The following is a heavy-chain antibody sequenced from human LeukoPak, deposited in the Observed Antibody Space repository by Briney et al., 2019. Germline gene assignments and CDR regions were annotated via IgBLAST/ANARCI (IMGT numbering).Heavy chain of an antibody. J-gene: IGHJ5*02. CDR1: GGSISSGGYS. D-gene: IGHD2-2*01. CDR2: IYHSGST. CDR3: ARVVVVPAAPPHWFDP. Sequence: PSETLSLTCAVSGGSISSGGYSWSWIRQPPGKGLEWIGYIYHSGSTYYNPSLKSRVTISVDRSKNQFSLKLSSVTAADTAVYYCARVVVVPAAPPHWFDPWGQGTLVTVSS. V-gene: IGHV4-30-2*01.